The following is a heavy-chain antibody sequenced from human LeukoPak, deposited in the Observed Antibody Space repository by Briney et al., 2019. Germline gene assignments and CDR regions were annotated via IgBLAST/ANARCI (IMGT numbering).Heavy chain of an antibody. J-gene: IGHJ6*02. D-gene: IGHD3-3*01. CDR1: GGSISSYY. V-gene: IGHV4-59*01. CDR3: ARGDFWSGYYYGMDV. CDR2: IYYSGST. Sequence: SETLSLTCTVSGGSISSYYWSWIRQPPGKGLEWIGYIYYSGSTNYNPSLKSRVTISVDPSKNQFSLKLSPVTAADTAVYYCARGDFWSGYYYGMDVWGQGTTVTVSS.